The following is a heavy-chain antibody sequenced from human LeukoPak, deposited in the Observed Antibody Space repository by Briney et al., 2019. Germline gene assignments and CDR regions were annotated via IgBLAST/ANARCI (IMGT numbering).Heavy chain of an antibody. CDR1: GGXISSYF. V-gene: IGHV4-59*01. CDR3: ARDRGSSGWYGEGYFDY. CDR2: IYYSGRT. D-gene: IGHD6-19*01. J-gene: IGHJ4*02. Sequence: SETLSLTCSVSGGXISSYFWSWIRQPPGKGLEWIGHIYYSGRTNYSPSLKSRVTISVDTSKNQFSLILSSVTAADTAVYYCARDRGSSGWYGEGYFDYWGQGILVTVSP.